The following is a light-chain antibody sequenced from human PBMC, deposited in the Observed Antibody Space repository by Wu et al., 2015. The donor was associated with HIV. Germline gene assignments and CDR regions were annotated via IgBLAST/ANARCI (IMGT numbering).Light chain of an antibody. V-gene: IGKV1-9*01. CDR2: AAS. CDR1: QDINSF. Sequence: IQLTQSPSSLSASVGDRINITCRASQDINSFLAWYQQKPGKAPKLLIYAASTLQSGVPSRFSGGGSGTDFTLNINCLQPDDFAVYYCQQLNSFPLTFGGGTKVDIK. CDR3: QQLNSFPLT. J-gene: IGKJ4*01.